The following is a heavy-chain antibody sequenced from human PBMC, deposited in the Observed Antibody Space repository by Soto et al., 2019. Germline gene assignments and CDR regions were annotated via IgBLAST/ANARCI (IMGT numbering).Heavy chain of an antibody. J-gene: IGHJ5*02. Sequence: QITLKESGPTLVKPTQTLTLTCTFSGFSLSTSGVGVGWIRQPPGTALEWLALISWADDKRYSPALKSKLTLTKDTSKNQVVLTMTDMDPGDTATDYGAHRGYSSGDFGHWGQGTLVTVSS. CDR1: GFSLSTSGVG. D-gene: IGHD6-19*01. CDR2: ISWADDK. CDR3: AHRGYSSGDFGH. V-gene: IGHV2-5*02.